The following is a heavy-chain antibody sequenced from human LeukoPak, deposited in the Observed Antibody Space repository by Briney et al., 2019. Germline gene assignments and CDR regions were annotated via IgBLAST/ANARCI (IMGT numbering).Heavy chain of an antibody. J-gene: IGHJ4*02. D-gene: IGHD3-10*01. Sequence: SETLSLTCTVSGGSLRNYYWSWLRQPPGKGLEWIGYVYHTGNTKYNPSLESRATISIDTSKNQFSLKLSSVTAADSAVYYCAKSDGSGSYFDYWGQGTLVTVS. CDR1: GGSLRNYY. V-gene: IGHV4-59*03. CDR3: AKSDGSGSYFDY. CDR2: VYHTGNT.